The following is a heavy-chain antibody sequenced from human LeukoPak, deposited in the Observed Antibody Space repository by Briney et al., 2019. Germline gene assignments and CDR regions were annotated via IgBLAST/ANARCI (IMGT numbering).Heavy chain of an antibody. CDR3: ARVGGSNYYYYGMDV. J-gene: IGHJ6*02. D-gene: IGHD2-15*01. CDR1: CGSISSYY. CDR2: IYYGENT. Sequence: SETLSLTCTVSCGSISSYYWSWIRQPPGKGLEWIGYIYYGENTNYNPSLKSRVTMSVDTSMNQFSLKLSSVTAADTAVYYCARVGGSNYYYYGMDVWGQGTTVTVSS. V-gene: IGHV4-59*01.